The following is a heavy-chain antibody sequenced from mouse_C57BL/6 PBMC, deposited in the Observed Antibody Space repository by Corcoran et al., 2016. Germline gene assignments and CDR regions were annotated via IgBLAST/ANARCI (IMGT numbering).Heavy chain of an antibody. CDR3: ARYNYGYDSGDY. J-gene: IGHJ2*02. Sequence: QVQLQQSGAELMKPGASVKLSCKATGYTFTGYWIEWVKQRPGHGLEWIGAILPGSGSPNYNAKFKGKATFPAETSSTTAYMQLSSPTTEDSALYYCARYNYGYDSGDYWGQGTSLTVSS. CDR1: GYTFTGYW. D-gene: IGHD2-2*01. CDR2: ILPGSGSP. V-gene: IGHV1-9*01.